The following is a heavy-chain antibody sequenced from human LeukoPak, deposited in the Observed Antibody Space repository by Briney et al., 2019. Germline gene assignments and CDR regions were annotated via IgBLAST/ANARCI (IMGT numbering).Heavy chain of an antibody. CDR3: ARDLKRGYSSGRYSWGTGSSNDY. J-gene: IGHJ4*02. CDR2: SSGNNGNT. D-gene: IGHD6-19*01. Sequence: GASVKVSCKASGYSFSSYGISWVRQAPGQGLEWMTWSSGNNGNTDFAKNFQGRVTMTTDTSTSTAYMELRSLRSDDTAVYYCARDLKRGYSSGRYSWGTGSSNDYWGQGTLVTVSS. V-gene: IGHV1-18*01. CDR1: GYSFSSYG.